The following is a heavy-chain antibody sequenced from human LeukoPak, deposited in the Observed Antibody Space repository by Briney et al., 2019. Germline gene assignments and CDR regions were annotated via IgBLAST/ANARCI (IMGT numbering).Heavy chain of an antibody. J-gene: IGHJ5*02. CDR1: GGSISSYY. CDR3: ARTVARGIAARPWGWFDP. CDR2: IYTSGST. Sequence: SETLSLTCTVSGGSISSYYWSWIRQPPGKGLEWIGYIYTSGSTNYNPSLKSRVTISVDTSKNQFSLKLSSVTAADTAVYYCARTVARGIAARPWGWFDPWGQGTLVTVSP. V-gene: IGHV4-4*09. D-gene: IGHD6-6*01.